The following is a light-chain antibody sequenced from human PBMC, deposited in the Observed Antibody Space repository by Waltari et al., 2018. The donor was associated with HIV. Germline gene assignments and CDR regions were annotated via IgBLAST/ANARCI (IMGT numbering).Light chain of an antibody. CDR3: QQRSNWPPGLT. V-gene: IGKV3-11*01. CDR1: QSVSSY. CDR2: DAS. J-gene: IGKJ4*01. Sequence: EIVLTQSPATLSLSPAERATLSCRASQSVSSYLAWYQQKPGQAPRLLIYDASNRATGIPARFSGSGSGTDVTLTISSLEPEDFAVYYCQQRSNWPPGLTFGGGTKVEIK.